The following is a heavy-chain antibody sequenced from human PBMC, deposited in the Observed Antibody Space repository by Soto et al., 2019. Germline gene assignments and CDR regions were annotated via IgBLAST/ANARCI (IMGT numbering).Heavy chain of an antibody. V-gene: IGHV1-69*01. Sequence: QVQLVQSGAEVKKPGSSVKVSCKASGGTFSSYAISWVRQAPGQGLEWMGGIIPIFGTANYAQKFQGRVTITADESTSTADMELSSLRSEDTAVYYCARDRVELRGKGYYYYGMDVWGQGTTVTVSS. J-gene: IGHJ6*02. D-gene: IGHD1-7*01. CDR3: ARDRVELRGKGYYYYGMDV. CDR2: IIPIFGTA. CDR1: GGTFSSYA.